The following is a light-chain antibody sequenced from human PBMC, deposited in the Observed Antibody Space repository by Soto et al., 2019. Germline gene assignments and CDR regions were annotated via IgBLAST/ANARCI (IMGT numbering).Light chain of an antibody. CDR2: DAA. Sequence: DIHLTQSPSTLSASVGDRVTITCRASQTISHWLAWYQQKPGKAPKLLIFDAANLENGVPSRFSGSGSGTEFTLTITGLQPDDFATYYCQQYKTYWTFGQGTKVEI. J-gene: IGKJ1*01. CDR3: QQYKTYWT. CDR1: QTISHW. V-gene: IGKV1-5*01.